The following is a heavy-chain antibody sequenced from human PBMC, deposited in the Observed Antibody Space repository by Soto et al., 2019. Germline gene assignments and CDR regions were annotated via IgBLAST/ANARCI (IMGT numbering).Heavy chain of an antibody. CDR1: GFSFSRYT. D-gene: IGHD4-17*01. CDR2: IHPGDSDT. J-gene: IGHJ6*02. Sequence: PGESLKISCVGSGFSFSRYTVGWVRQVPGKGLEWMGVIHPGDSDTRYSPSFQGQVTISADKSISTAYLQWSSLKASDTAMCYCTLSYGDSYYYYYGMDVWGQGTTVTVSS. V-gene: IGHV5-51*01. CDR3: TLSYGDSYYYYYGMDV.